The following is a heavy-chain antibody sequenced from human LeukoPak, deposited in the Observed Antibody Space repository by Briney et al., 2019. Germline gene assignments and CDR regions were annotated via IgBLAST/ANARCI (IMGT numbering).Heavy chain of an antibody. D-gene: IGHD4-17*01. Sequence: GGSLRLSCAAYGFSFISYGMHWVRQAPGKGLEWVGVISDDGRSKDYADSVKGRFTISRDNSKDTLYLQMNSLRAEDTAVYYCAKRPSDYGDYVSYFDYWGRGTLVTVSS. CDR1: GFSFISYG. CDR3: AKRPSDYGDYVSYFDY. J-gene: IGHJ4*02. V-gene: IGHV3-30*18. CDR2: ISDDGRSK.